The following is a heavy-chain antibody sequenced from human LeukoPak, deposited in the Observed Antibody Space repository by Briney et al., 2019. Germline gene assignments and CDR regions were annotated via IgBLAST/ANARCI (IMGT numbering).Heavy chain of an antibody. J-gene: IGHJ4*02. V-gene: IGHV1-8*01. CDR1: GYTFTSYD. CDR2: MNPNSGNT. Sequence: ASVKVSCKASGYTFTSYDINWVRQATGQGLGWMGWMNPNSGNTGYAQKFQGRVTMTRNTSISTAYMELSSLRSEDTAVYYCARGQKRGYDFWSGYYELDYWGQGTLVTVSS. CDR3: ARGQKRGYDFWSGYYELDY. D-gene: IGHD3-3*01.